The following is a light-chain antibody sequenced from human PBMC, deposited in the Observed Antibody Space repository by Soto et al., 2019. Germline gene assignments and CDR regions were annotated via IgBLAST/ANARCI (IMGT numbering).Light chain of an antibody. V-gene: IGLV2-8*01. Sequence: QSALTQPPSASGSPGQSVTISCTGTSSDVGGYTYVSWYQQHPGKAPKLMIYEVSRRPSGVPERFSGSKSGNTASLTVSGLQAEDEAHYYCSSYAGSNNFVFGTGTKLTVL. CDR2: EVS. J-gene: IGLJ1*01. CDR1: SSDVGGYTY. CDR3: SSYAGSNNFV.